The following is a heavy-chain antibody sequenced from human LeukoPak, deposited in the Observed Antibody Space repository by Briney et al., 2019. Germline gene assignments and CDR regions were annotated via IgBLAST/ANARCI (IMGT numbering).Heavy chain of an antibody. CDR2: IYYSGST. D-gene: IGHD2-15*01. CDR3: ARAVGKWSGPSYYYYMDV. CDR1: GGSISSSSYY. J-gene: IGHJ6*03. Sequence: SETLSLTCTVSGGSISSSSYYWRWIRQPPGTGLEWIGSIYYSGSTYYNPSLKSRVTISVDTSKNQFSLKLSSVTAADTAVYYCARAVGKWSGPSYYYYMDVWGKGTTVTVSS. V-gene: IGHV4-39*07.